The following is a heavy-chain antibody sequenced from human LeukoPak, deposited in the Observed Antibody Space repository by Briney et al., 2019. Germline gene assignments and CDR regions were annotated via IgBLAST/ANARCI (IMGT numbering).Heavy chain of an antibody. CDR1: GFTFSSYA. V-gene: IGHV3-23*01. CDR2: ISGSGGST. Sequence: PGGSLRLSCAASGFTFSSYAMSWVCQAPGKGLEWVSAISGSGGSTYYADSVKGRFTISRDNSKNTLYLQMNSLRAEDTAVYYCAKGSGLWWAFDIWGQGTMVTVSS. CDR3: AKGSGLWWAFDI. D-gene: IGHD2-8*02. J-gene: IGHJ3*02.